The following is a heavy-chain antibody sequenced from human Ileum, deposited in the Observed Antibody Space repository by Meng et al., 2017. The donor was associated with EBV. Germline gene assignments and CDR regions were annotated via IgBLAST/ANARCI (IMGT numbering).Heavy chain of an antibody. Sequence: QVQLQESGPGLVMPSGTLSLTCAVSGGSISSSNWWSWVRQPPGKGLEWIGEIYHSGSTNYNPSLKSRVTISVDKSKNQFSLKLSSVTAADTAVYYCASGRKYCSSTSCYGQFDYWGQGTLVTVSS. J-gene: IGHJ4*02. CDR2: IYHSGST. V-gene: IGHV4-4*02. D-gene: IGHD2-2*01. CDR3: ASGRKYCSSTSCYGQFDY. CDR1: GGSISSSNW.